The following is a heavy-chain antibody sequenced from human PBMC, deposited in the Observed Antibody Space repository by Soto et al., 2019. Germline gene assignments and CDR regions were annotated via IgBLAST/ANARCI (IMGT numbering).Heavy chain of an antibody. V-gene: IGHV3-21*01. D-gene: IGHD4-4*01. CDR3: ARGSTVTSGGRWFDP. CDR2: ISSSSTSI. J-gene: IGHJ5*02. Sequence: WWSLRLSCAASGFTFRSSSMTWVRQAPGQGLEWVSSISSSSTSIYYADSLKGRFTISRDNAKNSLFLQMNSLRAEDTAVYYCARGSTVTSGGRWFDPWGRGTLVTVSS. CDR1: GFTFRSSS.